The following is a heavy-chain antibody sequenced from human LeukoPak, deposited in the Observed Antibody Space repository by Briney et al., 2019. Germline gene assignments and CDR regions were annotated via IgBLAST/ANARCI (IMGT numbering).Heavy chain of an antibody. J-gene: IGHJ4*02. Sequence: GESLKISCQISGYIFTTYWIAWVRQMPGKGLEWMGVIYPADSDTKYSPSFQGQVTFSVDKSISTAYSQWNSLKASDTAIYYCARRPAFYFDYWGQGTLVTVSS. CDR3: ARRPAFYFDY. V-gene: IGHV5-51*01. CDR1: GYIFTTYW. CDR2: IYPADSDT. D-gene: IGHD6-6*01.